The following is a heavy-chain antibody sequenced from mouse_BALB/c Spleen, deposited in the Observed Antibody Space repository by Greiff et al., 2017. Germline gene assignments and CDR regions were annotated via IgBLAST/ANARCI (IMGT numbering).Heavy chain of an antibody. CDR1: GYSITSDYA. J-gene: IGHJ3*01. CDR2: ISYSGST. CDR3: ARRQITTAGFAY. V-gene: IGHV3-2*02. D-gene: IGHD1-1*01. Sequence: DVHLVESGPGLVKPSQSLSLTCTVTGYSITSDYAWNWIRQFPGNKLEWMGYISYSGSTSYNPSLKSRISITRDTSKNQFFLQLNSVTTEDTATYYCARRQITTAGFAYWGQGTLVTVSA.